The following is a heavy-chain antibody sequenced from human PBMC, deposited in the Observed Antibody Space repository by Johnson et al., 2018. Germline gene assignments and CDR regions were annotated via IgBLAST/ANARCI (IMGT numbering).Heavy chain of an antibody. CDR3: ARNTHGILPGYKMDV. Sequence: QVQLQESGPGLVKPSETLSLTCTVSGGSISPYYWSWIRQPPGKRLEWMGYTYYSGSTNYNPSLKGRVTISINTSRKQFSLKLSSVTAADTAVYYCARNTHGILPGYKMDVWGKGTSVTVSS. V-gene: IGHV4-59*01. CDR2: TYYSGST. CDR1: GGSISPYY. J-gene: IGHJ6*03. D-gene: IGHD3-9*01.